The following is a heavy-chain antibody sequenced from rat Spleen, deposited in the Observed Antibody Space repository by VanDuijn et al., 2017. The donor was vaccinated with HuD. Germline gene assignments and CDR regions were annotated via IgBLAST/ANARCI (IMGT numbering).Heavy chain of an antibody. J-gene: IGHJ2*01. D-gene: IGHD1-12*02. CDR1: GFTFSHYD. CDR2: IRSSGGST. Sequence: EVQLVESGGGLVQPGRSLKLSCAASGFTFSHYDMAWVRQAPAKGLEWVASIRSSGGSTYYRDSVKGRFTVSRDNAKSTLYLQMDSLRSEDTATYYCASATYYDGSYYLFDYWGQGVMVTVSS. V-gene: IGHV5S23*01. CDR3: ASATYYDGSYYLFDY.